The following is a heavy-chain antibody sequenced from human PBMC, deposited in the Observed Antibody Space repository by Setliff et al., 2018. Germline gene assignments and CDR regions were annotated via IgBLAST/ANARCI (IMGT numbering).Heavy chain of an antibody. D-gene: IGHD3-22*01. CDR1: GFIFSKYW. Sequence: LRLSCAASGFIFSKYWMSWVRQAPGKGLEWVANTNQDGSQKYYIDSLRGRFTISRDNAINSLFLQINSLRVEDTAIYYCARDRDFNTDPYYRFSEGEVFHFWGQGTKVTVSS. V-gene: IGHV3-7*03. J-gene: IGHJ3*01. CDR2: TNQDGSQK. CDR3: ARDRDFNTDPYYRFSEGEVFHF.